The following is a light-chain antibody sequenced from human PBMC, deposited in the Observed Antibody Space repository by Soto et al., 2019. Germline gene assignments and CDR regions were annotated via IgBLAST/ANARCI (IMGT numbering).Light chain of an antibody. CDR2: DTS. CDR1: QNIEKY. V-gene: IGKV3-11*01. CDR3: TQRISWPWT. Sequence: EIVMTQSPATLSLSPGERATLSCSASQNIEKYLAWYQQKPGQTPRLRIYDTSNRSTGIPARFSGSGSGTYFTLTISSLASEDFAVLYCTQRISWPWTSGQGTKVEIK. J-gene: IGKJ1*01.